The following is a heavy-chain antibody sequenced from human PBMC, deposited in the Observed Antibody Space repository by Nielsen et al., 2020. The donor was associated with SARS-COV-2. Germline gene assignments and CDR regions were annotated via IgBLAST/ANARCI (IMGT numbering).Heavy chain of an antibody. J-gene: IGHJ4*02. CDR2: INSDGSST. CDR1: GFTFSSYW. V-gene: IGHV3-74*01. D-gene: IGHD3-22*01. CDR3: ATQTVYYDSPFDY. Sequence: GGSLRLSCAASGFTFSSYWMHWVRQAPGKGLVWVSRINSDGSSTSYADSVKGRFTISRDNAKNTLYLQMNSLRAEDTAVYYCATQTVYYDSPFDYWGQGTLVTVSS.